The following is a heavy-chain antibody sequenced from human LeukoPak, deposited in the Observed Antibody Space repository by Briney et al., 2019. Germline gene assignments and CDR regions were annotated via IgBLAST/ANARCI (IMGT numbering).Heavy chain of an antibody. D-gene: IGHD6-6*01. Sequence: GASVKVSCKASGGTFSSYVITWVRQAPGQGLEWMGGINPIFGTANYAQKFQGRVTITADESTSTAYMELSSLRSEDTAVYYCARAEYTVGGQNFDYWGQGTLVTVSS. CDR2: INPIFGTA. V-gene: IGHV1-69*13. CDR1: GGTFSSYV. J-gene: IGHJ4*02. CDR3: ARAEYTVGGQNFDY.